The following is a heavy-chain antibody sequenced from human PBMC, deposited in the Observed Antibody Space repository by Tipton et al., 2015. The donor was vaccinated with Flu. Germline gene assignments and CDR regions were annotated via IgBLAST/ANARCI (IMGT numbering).Heavy chain of an antibody. CDR2: IYHSGST. CDR3: ARHTGDSVRGVIDY. J-gene: IGHJ4*02. D-gene: IGHD3-10*02. V-gene: IGHV4-38-2*01. CDR1: GYSISSGYY. Sequence: TLSLTCAVSGYSISSGYYWGWDRQPPGKGLEWIGTIYHSGSTYYNPSLKSRLTMSVDTSKNQLSLKLSSVTAADTAVYYCARHTGDSVRGVIDYWGQGTLVTVSS.